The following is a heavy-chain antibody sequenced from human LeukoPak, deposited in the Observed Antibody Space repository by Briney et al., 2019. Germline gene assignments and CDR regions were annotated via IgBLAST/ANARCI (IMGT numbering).Heavy chain of an antibody. D-gene: IGHD6-13*01. J-gene: IGHJ4*01. V-gene: IGHV3-48*01. CDR1: GFTFSSYS. CDR2: ISSSSSTI. Sequence: GGSLRLSCAASGFTFSSYSMNWVRQAPGKGLEWVSYISSSSSTIYYADSVKGRFTISRDNAKNSLYLQMNSLRAEDTAVYYCAREDDLRIAAAGTGFLYWGDGTLVTVSS. CDR3: AREDDLRIAAAGTGFLY.